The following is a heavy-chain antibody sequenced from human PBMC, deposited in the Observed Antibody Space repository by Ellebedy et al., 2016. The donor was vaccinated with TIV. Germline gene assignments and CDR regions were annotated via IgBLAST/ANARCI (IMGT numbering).Heavy chain of an antibody. Sequence: AASVKVSCKTSGYSFTGYYIHWVRQAPGQGPEWVGWINPDNGVTVYEQKLQGRVSLTGDTSISTVYMELSSLSSDDTAIYYCVRDLTNPVTGDYWGQGTLVFVSS. J-gene: IGHJ4*02. CDR3: VRDLTNPVTGDY. CDR2: INPDNGVT. V-gene: IGHV1-2*02. D-gene: IGHD4-11*01. CDR1: GYSFTGYY.